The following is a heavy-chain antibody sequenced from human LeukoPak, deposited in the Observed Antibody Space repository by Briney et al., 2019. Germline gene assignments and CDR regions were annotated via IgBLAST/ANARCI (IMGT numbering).Heavy chain of an antibody. CDR1: GFTFNSYA. CDR3: AKAPYDTSGFSSPNYFDY. Sequence: PGGSLRLSCSASGFTFNSYAMSWVRQAPGKGLEWISTITGSGVTTYYADSVKGRFTISRDNSKNTLFLQMNSLRAEDTAVYYCAKAPYDTSGFSSPNYFDYWGQGTLVTVSS. D-gene: IGHD3-22*01. J-gene: IGHJ4*02. CDR2: ITGSGVTT. V-gene: IGHV3-23*01.